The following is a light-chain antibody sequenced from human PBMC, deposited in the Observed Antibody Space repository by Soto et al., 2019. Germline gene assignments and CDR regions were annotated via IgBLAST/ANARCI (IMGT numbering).Light chain of an antibody. V-gene: IGLV3-21*02. CDR1: KIETKT. CDR2: DDS. CDR3: QVWDSLSDHHV. J-gene: IGLJ1*01. Sequence: SYELTQPPSVSVAPGQTARISCGGNKIETKTVFWYQQKPGQAPVVVVSDDSVRPSGIPERFSGFTCGGTASLSIIGVEAGDEADYYCQVWDSLSDHHVFGPGTKVTVL.